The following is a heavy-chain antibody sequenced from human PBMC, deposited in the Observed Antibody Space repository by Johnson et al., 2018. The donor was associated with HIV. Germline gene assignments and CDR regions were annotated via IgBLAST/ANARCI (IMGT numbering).Heavy chain of an antibody. J-gene: IGHJ3*02. V-gene: IGHV3-9*01. D-gene: IGHD2-15*01. CDR3: AKRGHGYAALDI. CDR2: ISWNSGSI. CDR1: GFTVSSNY. Sequence: QLVESGGGLVQPGGSLRLSCAASGFTVSSNYMSWVRQAPGKGLVCVSGISWNSGSIGYADSVKGRFTISRDNAKNSLYLQMNSLRAEDTALYYCAKRGHGYAALDIWGQGTMVTVSS.